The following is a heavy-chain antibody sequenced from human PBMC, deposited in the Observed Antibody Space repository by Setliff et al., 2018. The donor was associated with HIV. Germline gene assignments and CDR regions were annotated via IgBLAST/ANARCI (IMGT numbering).Heavy chain of an antibody. CDR2: IYYSGST. D-gene: IGHD4-4*01. CDR3: ATHASTVQDAMDV. CDR1: GGSISNSRYY. V-gene: IGHV4-39*01. J-gene: IGHJ6*02. Sequence: SETLSLTCTVSGGSISNSRYYWSWIRQPPGKGLEWIGSIYYSGSTYYNPSLKSRVTISVDTSKNQFSLKLSSVTAADTAVYYCATHASTVQDAMDVWGQGATVTSP.